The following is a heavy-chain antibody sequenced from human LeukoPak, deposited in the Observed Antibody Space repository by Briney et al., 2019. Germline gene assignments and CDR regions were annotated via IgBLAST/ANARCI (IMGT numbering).Heavy chain of an antibody. V-gene: IGHV3-48*01. J-gene: IGHJ6*04. CDR2: ISSSSSTI. D-gene: IGHD3-10*02. Sequence: GGSLRLSCAASGFTFSSYRMNWVRQAPGKGLEWVSYISSSSSTIYYADSVKGRFTISRDNSKSTLSLQMNSLRAEDTAVYYCAELGITMIGGVWGKGTTVTISS. CDR1: GFTFSSYR. CDR3: AELGITMIGGV.